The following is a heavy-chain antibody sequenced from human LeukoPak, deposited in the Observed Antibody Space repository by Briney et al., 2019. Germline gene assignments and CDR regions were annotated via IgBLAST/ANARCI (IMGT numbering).Heavy chain of an antibody. CDR2: ISYDGSNK. D-gene: IGHD3-22*01. CDR1: GFTFSSYA. V-gene: IGHV3-30*01. CDR3: ARDLWMYYYDSSGPGLIDY. J-gene: IGHJ4*02. Sequence: PGGSLRLSCAASGFTFSSYAMHWVRQAPGKGLEWVAVISYDGSNKYYADSVKGRFTIARDNSKNTLYLQMNSLRAENTAVYYCARDLWMYYYDSSGPGLIDYWGQGTLVTVSS.